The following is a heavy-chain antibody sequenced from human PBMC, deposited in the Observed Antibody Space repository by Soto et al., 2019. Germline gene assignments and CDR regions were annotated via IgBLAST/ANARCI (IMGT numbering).Heavy chain of an antibody. CDR1: GGSIASSPRY. Sequence: QLHLQESGPGLVRPSETLSLTCFVSGGSIASSPRYFTWIRQFPGKGLEWIGSIHSSGTTYYNPSLSSRVTISVEMSNYRSSVSLMSLSDADTAVYFCATGGGIAVSHEWGQGTLVTVSS. V-gene: IGHV4-39*01. CDR2: IHSSGTT. J-gene: IGHJ4*02. CDR3: ATGGGIAVSHE. D-gene: IGHD6-19*01.